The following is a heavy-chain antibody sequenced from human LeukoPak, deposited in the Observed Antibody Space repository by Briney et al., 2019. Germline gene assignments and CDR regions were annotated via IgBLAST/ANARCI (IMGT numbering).Heavy chain of an antibody. V-gene: IGHV1-2*02. CDR3: ARVLFNSGYDY. CDR1: GSTFTGAY. D-gene: IGHD3-9*01. Sequence: ASVKVSCKTSGSTFTGAYMHWVRQAPGQGLEWMGWINPNSGETKFALRFQGRVTLIRDTAISTVYMDLGGLRSDDTAVYYCARVLFNSGYDYWGQGSLVTVSS. CDR2: INPNSGET. J-gene: IGHJ4*02.